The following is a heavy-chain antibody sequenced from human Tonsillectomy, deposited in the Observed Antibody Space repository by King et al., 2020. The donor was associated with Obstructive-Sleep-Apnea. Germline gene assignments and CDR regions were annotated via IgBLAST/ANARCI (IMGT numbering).Heavy chain of an antibody. CDR1: GYTFTSYD. CDR2: MNPNSGNT. J-gene: IGHJ6*02. CDR3: ARGSAYDSSGYYFSYYGMDV. Sequence: QLVQSGAEVKKPGASVKVTCKASGYTFTSYDINWVRQATGQGLEWMGWMNPNSGNTGYAQKFQDRVTMTRNTSISTAYMELSSLRSEDTAVYYCARGSAYDSSGYYFSYYGMDVWGQGTTVTVSS. V-gene: IGHV1-8*01. D-gene: IGHD3-22*01.